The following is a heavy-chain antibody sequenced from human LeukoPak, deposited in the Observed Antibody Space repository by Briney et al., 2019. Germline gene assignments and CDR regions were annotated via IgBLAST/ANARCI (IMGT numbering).Heavy chain of an antibody. Sequence: GGSLRLSCAASGFTFSSYSMNWVRQAPGKGLEWVSYISSSSSTIYYADSVKGRFTISRDNAKDSLYLQMNSLRAEDTAVYYCASLSLRWSDYWGQGTLVTVSS. CDR2: ISSSSSTI. D-gene: IGHD4-23*01. CDR3: ASLSLRWSDY. CDR1: GFTFSSYS. J-gene: IGHJ4*02. V-gene: IGHV3-48*01.